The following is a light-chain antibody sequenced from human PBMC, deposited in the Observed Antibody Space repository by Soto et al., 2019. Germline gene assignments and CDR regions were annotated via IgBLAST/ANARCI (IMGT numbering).Light chain of an antibody. CDR3: SSYTSSSTLYV. CDR1: SSDVGGYNY. V-gene: IGLV2-14*01. CDR2: EVS. J-gene: IGLJ1*01. Sequence: QSALTQPASVSGSPGQSITISCTGTSSDVGGYNYVSWYQQHPGKAPKLMIYEVSNRPSGVSNRFSGSKSGNTASLTISGRQAEDEAADYCSSYTSSSTLYVFGTGTKLTVL.